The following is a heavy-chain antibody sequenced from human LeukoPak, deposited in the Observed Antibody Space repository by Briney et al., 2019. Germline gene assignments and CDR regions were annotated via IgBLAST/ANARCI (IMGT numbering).Heavy chain of an antibody. J-gene: IGHJ4*02. V-gene: IGHV3-21*01. D-gene: IGHD5-12*01. CDR3: ARGQRWLQFDY. Sequence: PGESLSLSCAASGFTFSSYYMNWVRQAPGKGLEWVSSISSSSSYIYYADSVKGRFTISRDNAKNSLYLQMNSLRAEDTAVYYCARGQRWLQFDYWGQGTLVTVSS. CDR2: ISSSSSYI. CDR1: GFTFSSYY.